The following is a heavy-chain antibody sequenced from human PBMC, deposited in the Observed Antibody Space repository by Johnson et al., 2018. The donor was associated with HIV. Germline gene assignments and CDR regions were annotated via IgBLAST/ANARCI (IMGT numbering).Heavy chain of an antibody. CDR3: ARAVAVAGMRDGAFDI. D-gene: IGHD6-19*01. Sequence: VQLVESGGGLVQPGGSLRLSCAASGFTFSSYDMHWVRQVTGKRLEWVSAIVTAGDTYYPGSVKGRFTISRENAKNSLYLQMNSLRAGDTAVDYCARAVAVAGMRDGAFDIWGQGTMVTVSS. V-gene: IGHV3-13*01. CDR2: IVTAGDT. CDR1: GFTFSSYD. J-gene: IGHJ3*02.